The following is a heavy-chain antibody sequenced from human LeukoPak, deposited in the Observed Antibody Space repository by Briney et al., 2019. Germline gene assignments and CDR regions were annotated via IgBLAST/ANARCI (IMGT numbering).Heavy chain of an antibody. CDR1: GFTFSSYA. J-gene: IGHJ4*02. Sequence: GGSLRLSCAASGFTFSSYAMSWVRQAPGKGLEWVSAISGSGGSTYYADSVKGGFTISRDNSKNTLDLQMNSLREDDTAVYYRAKGSIADYDFWSGYYTHYFDYWGQGTLVTVSS. V-gene: IGHV3-23*01. CDR2: ISGSGGST. D-gene: IGHD3-3*01. CDR3: AKGSIADYDFWSGYYTHYFDY.